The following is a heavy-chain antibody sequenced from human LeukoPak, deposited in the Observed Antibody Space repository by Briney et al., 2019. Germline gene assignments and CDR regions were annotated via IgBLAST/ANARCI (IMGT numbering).Heavy chain of an antibody. V-gene: IGHV3-9*01. CDR3: AKSNSHCSGGSCYESLDY. J-gene: IGHJ4*02. D-gene: IGHD2-15*01. CDR1: GFTFDDYA. Sequence: PGGSLRLSCAASGFTFDDYAMHWVRQAPGKGLEWVSGISWNSGSIGYADSVKGRFTISRDNAKNSLYLQMNSLRAEDTALYYCAKSNSHCSGGSCYESLDYWGQGTLVTVSS. CDR2: ISWNSGSI.